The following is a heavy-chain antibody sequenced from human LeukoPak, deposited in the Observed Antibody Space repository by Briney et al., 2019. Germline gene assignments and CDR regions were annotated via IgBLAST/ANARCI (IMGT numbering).Heavy chain of an antibody. D-gene: IGHD6-6*01. CDR2: IYSGGST. CDR1: GFTVSSNY. J-gene: IGHJ6*03. Sequence: GGSLRLSCAASGFTVSSNYMSSVRQAPGKGLEWVSVIYSGGSTYYADSVKGRFTISRDNPKNTLYLQMNSLKAEDTAVYYCARSRFGARSSSSDDYYYYYMDVWGKGTTVTVSS. V-gene: IGHV3-53*01. CDR3: ARSRFGARSSSSDDYYYYYMDV.